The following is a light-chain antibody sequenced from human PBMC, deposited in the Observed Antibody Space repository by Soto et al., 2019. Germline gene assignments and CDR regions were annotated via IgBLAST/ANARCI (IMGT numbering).Light chain of an antibody. Sequence: QSVLTQPRSVSGSPGPSVTIFCTGTSSDVGGYNYVSWYQHHPGTAPKLVIYDVTRRPSGLPDRFSGSKSGNTASLTISGLQVEDEADYYCCSYSAIYAWVVGGGTKVTVL. CDR2: DVT. CDR1: SSDVGGYNY. J-gene: IGLJ3*02. CDR3: CSYSAIYAWV. V-gene: IGLV2-11*02.